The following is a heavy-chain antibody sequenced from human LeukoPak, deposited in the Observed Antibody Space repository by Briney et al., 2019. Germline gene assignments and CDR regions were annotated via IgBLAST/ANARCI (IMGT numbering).Heavy chain of an antibody. CDR1: GGTFNSHG. CDR3: ARSGGRYYYYYYMDV. Sequence: ASVKVSCKASGGTFNSHGISWVRQAPGQGLEWMGGIIPIFGTANYAQKFQGRVTIIADESTSTAYMELSSLRSEDTAVYYCARSGGRYYYYYYMDVWGKGTTVTISS. CDR2: IIPIFGTA. J-gene: IGHJ6*03. V-gene: IGHV1-69*13. D-gene: IGHD3-16*01.